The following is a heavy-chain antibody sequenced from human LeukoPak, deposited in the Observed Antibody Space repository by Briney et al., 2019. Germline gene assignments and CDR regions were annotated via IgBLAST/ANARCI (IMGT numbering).Heavy chain of an antibody. CDR3: ARGGDYYDSSGYHYAATH. Sequence: ASVKVSCKASGYTFTSYYIHWVRQSPGQGLEWMGIFNPGGGGTSYAQKFQGRVTMTMDTSTSTVYMDLSSLRSEDTAVYYCARGGDYYDSSGYHYAATHWGQGTLVTVSS. V-gene: IGHV1-46*01. CDR1: GYTFTSYY. D-gene: IGHD3-22*01. CDR2: FNPGGGGT. J-gene: IGHJ4*02.